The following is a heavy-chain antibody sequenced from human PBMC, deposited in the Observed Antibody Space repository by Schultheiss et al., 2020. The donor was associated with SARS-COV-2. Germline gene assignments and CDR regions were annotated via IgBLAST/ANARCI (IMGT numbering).Heavy chain of an antibody. CDR3: ARDDLHYDILTGVNAFDI. Sequence: GGSLRLSSVASGFAFSDYAMSWVRQAPGKGLEWVSAISGSGGSTYYADSVKGRFTISRDNSKNTLYLQMNSLRAEDTAVYYCARDDLHYDILTGVNAFDIWGQGTMVTVSS. J-gene: IGHJ3*02. CDR2: ISGSGGST. CDR1: GFAFSDYA. V-gene: IGHV3-23*01. D-gene: IGHD3-9*01.